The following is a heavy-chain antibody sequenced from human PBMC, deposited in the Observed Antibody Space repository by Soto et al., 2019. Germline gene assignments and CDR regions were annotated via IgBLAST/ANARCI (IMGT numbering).Heavy chain of an antibody. CDR2: ISAYNGNT. CDR1: GYTFTNFG. CDR3: VRGGTPIDY. Sequence: QVQLVQSGAEVKKPGASVKVSCKASGYTFTNFGISWVRQAPGQGLEWMGWISAYNGNTNYAQKFQGRVTMTPDTSTSTAYMEVRSLRFDDTSVYYCVRGGTPIDYWGQGTLVTVSS. J-gene: IGHJ4*02. V-gene: IGHV1-18*01. D-gene: IGHD3-16*01.